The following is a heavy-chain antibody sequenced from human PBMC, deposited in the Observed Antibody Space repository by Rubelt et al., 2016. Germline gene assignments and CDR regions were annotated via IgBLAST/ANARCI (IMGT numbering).Heavy chain of an antibody. CDR2: ISAYNGNP. CDR1: GYTFTSYG. Sequence: QVQLVQSGAEVKKPGASVKVSCKASGYTFTSYGISWVRQAPGQGLEWMGWISAYNGNPNYAQKFQGRVTRTTYTSTSTGYMELRSLRSDDTAVDYCARDRNYYGMDVWGQGTTVTVSS. J-gene: IGHJ6*02. V-gene: IGHV1-18*01. CDR3: ARDRNYYGMDV.